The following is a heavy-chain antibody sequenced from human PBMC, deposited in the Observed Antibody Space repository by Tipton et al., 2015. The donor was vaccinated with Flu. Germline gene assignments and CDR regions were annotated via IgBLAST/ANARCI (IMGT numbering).Heavy chain of an antibody. V-gene: IGHV4-59*01. CDR1: GGSISSYY. Sequence: LRLSCTVSGGSISSYYWGWIRQPPGKGLEWIGYIYYSGSTNYNPSLKSRVTISVDTSKNQFSLKLSSVTAADTAVYYCARGACYGTKYWGQGTLVTVSS. CDR2: IYYSGST. CDR3: ARGACYGTKY. D-gene: IGHD2-15*01. J-gene: IGHJ4*02.